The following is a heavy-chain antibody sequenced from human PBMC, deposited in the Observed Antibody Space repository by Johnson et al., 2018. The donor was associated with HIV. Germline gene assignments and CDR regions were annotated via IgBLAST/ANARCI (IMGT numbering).Heavy chain of an antibody. CDR1: GFTFSSYG. V-gene: IGHV3-33*01. Sequence: QVLLVESGGGVVQPGGSLRLSCAASGFTFSSYGMHWVRQAPGKGLEWVAVIWYDGSNKYYADSVKGRFTISRDNSKNTLNLQMNSLRPEDTGVYYCTRDWGEDGYTWGLGFDIWGPGTVVTVSS. CDR2: IWYDGSNK. J-gene: IGHJ3*02. CDR3: TRDWGEDGYTWGLGFDI. D-gene: IGHD5-24*01.